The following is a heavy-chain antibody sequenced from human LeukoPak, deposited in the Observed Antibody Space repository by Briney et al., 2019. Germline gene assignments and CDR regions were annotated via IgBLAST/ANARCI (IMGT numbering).Heavy chain of an antibody. CDR1: GFTFSSYW. J-gene: IGHJ3*02. Sequence: PGGSLRLSCAASGFTFSSYWMHWVRQAPGKGLVWVSRINSDGSSTSYADSVKGRFTISRDNAKNTLYLQMNSLRAEDTAVYYCARVGLAEAADQTRAFDIWGQGTMVTVSS. CDR2: INSDGSST. D-gene: IGHD6-13*01. CDR3: ARVGLAEAADQTRAFDI. V-gene: IGHV3-74*01.